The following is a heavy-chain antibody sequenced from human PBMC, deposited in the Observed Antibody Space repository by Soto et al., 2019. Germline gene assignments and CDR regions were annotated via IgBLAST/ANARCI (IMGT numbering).Heavy chain of an antibody. CDR1: GAALSSGGYF. J-gene: IGHJ5*02. Sequence: SETLSLTCTVSGAALSSGGYFYTWVRQPPGKGLEWLGYIYYSGGTNYNHSLKSRVTISLDKSKSQFSLRMISVTAADKAAYYCTREQSDDNYFDPWGQGTLVTVS. CDR2: IYYSGGT. V-gene: IGHV4-61*08. CDR3: TREQSDDNYFDP. D-gene: IGHD6-19*01.